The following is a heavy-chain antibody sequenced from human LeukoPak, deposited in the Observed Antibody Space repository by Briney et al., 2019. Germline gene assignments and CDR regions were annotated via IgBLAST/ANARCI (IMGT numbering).Heavy chain of an antibody. CDR3: ARDVSGGSWDFDY. CDR1: GGSISSSSYY. CDR2: IYYSGST. V-gene: IGHV4-39*07. D-gene: IGHD2-15*01. J-gene: IGHJ4*02. Sequence: SETLPLTCTVSGGSISSSSYYWGWIRQPPGKGLEWIGSIYYSGSTYYNPSLKSRVTISLDTSRKQFSLKLSSVTAADTAVYYCARDVSGGSWDFDYWGQGTLVTVSS.